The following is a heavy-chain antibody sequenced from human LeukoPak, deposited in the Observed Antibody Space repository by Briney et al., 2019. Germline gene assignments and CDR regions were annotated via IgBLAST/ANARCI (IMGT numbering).Heavy chain of an antibody. CDR3: ASFRALNYYDSSGYDY. V-gene: IGHV3-30*02. CDR2: IWYDGSNK. D-gene: IGHD3-22*01. J-gene: IGHJ4*02. Sequence: GGSLRLSCAASGFTFSSYDMHWVRQAPGKGLEGVALIWYDGSNKNYADSVKGRFTISRDNSKNTLFLQMNSLRAEDTAVYYCASFRALNYYDSSGYDYWGQGTLVTVSS. CDR1: GFTFSSYD.